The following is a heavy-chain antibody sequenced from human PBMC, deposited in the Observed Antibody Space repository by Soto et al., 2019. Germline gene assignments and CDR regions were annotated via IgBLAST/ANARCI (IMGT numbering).Heavy chain of an antibody. CDR3: ERGVDSWSGHLL. V-gene: IGHV4-34*01. Sequence: SETLSLTCALYGGSFDGYYWSWIRQSPGKGLEWIGEIHHSGSTKYNPSLKSRVSLSVDTSTKQFFLKMTSMTAADRGVYYCERGVDSWSGHLLWGQGTPVTVSS. CDR1: GGSFDGYY. CDR2: IHHSGST. J-gene: IGHJ4*02. D-gene: IGHD3-3*01.